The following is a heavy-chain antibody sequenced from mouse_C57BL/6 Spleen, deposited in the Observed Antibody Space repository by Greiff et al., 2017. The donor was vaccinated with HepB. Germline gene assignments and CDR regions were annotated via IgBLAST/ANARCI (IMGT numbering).Heavy chain of an antibody. CDR1: GYSITSGYY. CDR2: ISYDGSN. V-gene: IGHV3-6*01. D-gene: IGHD1-1*01. J-gene: IGHJ1*03. Sequence: EVHLVESGPGLVKPSQSLSLTCSVTGYSITSGYYWNWIRQFPGNKLEWMGYISYDGSNNYNPSLKNRISITRDTSKNQFFLKLNSVTTEDTATYYCARDYYGSSPHWYFDVWGTGTTVTVSS. CDR3: ARDYYGSSPHWYFDV.